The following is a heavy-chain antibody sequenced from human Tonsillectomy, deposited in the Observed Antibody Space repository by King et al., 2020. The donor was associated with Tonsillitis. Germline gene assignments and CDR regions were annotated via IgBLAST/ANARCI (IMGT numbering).Heavy chain of an antibody. CDR2: IWYDGSNT. CDR1: GFTLSRYG. V-gene: IGHV3-33*01. Sequence: VQLVESGGGVVQPGRSLRLSCAASGFTLSRYGIHWVRQAPGKGLEWVAIIWYDGSNTYYADSVKGRFSISRDNSKDTLYLQMNSLRAEDTAIYYCARDPSLTPWPYYYYYYMDVWGKGTTVTVSS. CDR3: ARDPSLTPWPYYYYYYMDV. D-gene: IGHD4-23*01. J-gene: IGHJ6*03.